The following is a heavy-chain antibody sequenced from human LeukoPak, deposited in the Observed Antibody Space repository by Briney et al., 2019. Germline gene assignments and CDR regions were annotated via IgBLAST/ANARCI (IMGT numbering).Heavy chain of an antibody. CDR3: ARAWSPDPNLGYCSSTSCYAFDP. CDR2: INHSGST. V-gene: IGHV4-34*01. D-gene: IGHD2-2*01. CDR1: GGSFSGYY. Sequence: SETLSLTCAVYGGSFSGYYWSWIRQPPGKGLEWIGEINHSGSTNYNPSLKSRVTISVDTSKNQFSLKLSSVTAADTAVYYCARAWSPDPNLGYCSSTSCYAFDPWGQGTLVTVSS. J-gene: IGHJ5*02.